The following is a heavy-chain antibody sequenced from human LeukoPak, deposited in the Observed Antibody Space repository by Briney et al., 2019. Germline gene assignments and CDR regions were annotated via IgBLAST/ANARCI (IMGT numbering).Heavy chain of an antibody. V-gene: IGHV3-23*01. CDR3: AKRAYYYDSSGYQYYFDY. J-gene: IGHJ4*02. CDR1: GFTFSSYA. CDR2: ISGSGGST. Sequence: GGSLRLSCAASGFTFSSYAMSWVRQAPGKGLEWVSAISGSGGSTYYADSVKGRFTISRDNSKNTLYLQMNSLRAEDTAVYYCAKRAYYYDSSGYQYYFDYWGQGTLATVSS. D-gene: IGHD3-22*01.